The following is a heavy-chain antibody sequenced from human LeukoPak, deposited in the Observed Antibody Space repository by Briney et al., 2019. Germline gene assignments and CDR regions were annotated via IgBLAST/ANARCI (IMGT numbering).Heavy chain of an antibody. J-gene: IGHJ4*02. V-gene: IGHV3-23*01. D-gene: IGHD3-10*01. CDR3: AKDRLSGSGSYYPD. Sequence: GGSLRLSCAASGFTFSSYGMHWVRQAPGKGLEWVSGISGSGGDTYYADSVKGRFTISRDNSKKTLYLQMNSLRAEDTAVYYCAKDRLSGSGSYYPDWGQGTLVTVSS. CDR2: ISGSGGDT. CDR1: GFTFSSYG.